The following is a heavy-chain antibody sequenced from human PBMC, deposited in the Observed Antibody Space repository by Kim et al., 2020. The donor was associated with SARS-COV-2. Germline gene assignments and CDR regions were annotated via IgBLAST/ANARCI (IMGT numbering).Heavy chain of an antibody. V-gene: IGHV1-18*01. CDR2: ISAYNGNT. D-gene: IGHD5-18*01. CDR1: GYTFTSYG. Sequence: ASVKVSCKASGYTFTSYGISWVRQAPGQGLEWMGWISAYNGNTNYAQKLQGRVTMTTDTSTSTAYMELRSLRSDDTAVYYCARDGDSYGYEDAFDIWGQGTMVTVSS. J-gene: IGHJ3*02. CDR3: ARDGDSYGYEDAFDI.